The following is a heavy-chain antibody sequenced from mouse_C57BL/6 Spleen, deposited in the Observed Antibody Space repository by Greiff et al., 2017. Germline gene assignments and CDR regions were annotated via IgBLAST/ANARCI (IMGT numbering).Heavy chain of an antibody. V-gene: IGHV1-26*01. J-gene: IGHJ4*01. CDR3: ARQIGSNYCAMDY. CDR1: GYTFTDYY. D-gene: IGHD1-1*01. CDR2: INPNNGGT. Sequence: EVQLQQSGPELVKPGASVKISCKASGYTFTDYYMNWVKQSHGKSLEWIGDINPNNGGTSYNQKFKGKATLTVDKSSSTAYMELRSLTSEDSAVYYCARQIGSNYCAMDYWGQGTSVTVSS.